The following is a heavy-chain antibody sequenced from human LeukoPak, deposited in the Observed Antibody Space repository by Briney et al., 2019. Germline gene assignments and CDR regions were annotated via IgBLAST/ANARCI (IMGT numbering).Heavy chain of an antibody. CDR2: IYYSGST. CDR3: ARGAAAGTFY. J-gene: IGHJ4*02. D-gene: IGHD6-13*01. CDR1: GGSISSSSYS. V-gene: IGHV4-39*01. Sequence: SETLSLTCTVSGGSISSSSYSWGWIRQPPGKGLEWIGSIYYSGSTYYNPSLKSRVTISVDTSKNQFSLKLSSVTAADTAVYYCARGAAAGTFYWGQGTLVTVSS.